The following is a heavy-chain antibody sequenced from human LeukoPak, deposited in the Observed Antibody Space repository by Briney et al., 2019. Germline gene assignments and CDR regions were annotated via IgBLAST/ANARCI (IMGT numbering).Heavy chain of an antibody. CDR1: GFTFSNYA. CDR2: ISGSGGST. D-gene: IGHD6-19*01. Sequence: SGGSLRLSCAASGFTFSNYAMNWVRQAPGRGLEWVSAISGSGGSTYYADSVKGRFTISRDNSKNTVYLQMNSLRAEDTAVYYCAKPPIYSSGWYFDFWGQGALVTVSS. J-gene: IGHJ4*02. CDR3: AKPPIYSSGWYFDF. V-gene: IGHV3-23*01.